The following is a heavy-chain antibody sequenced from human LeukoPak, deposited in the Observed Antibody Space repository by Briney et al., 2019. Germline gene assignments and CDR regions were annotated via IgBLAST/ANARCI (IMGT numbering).Heavy chain of an antibody. Sequence: ASVKVSCKASGYTFTSYGISWVRQAPGQGLEWMGWISAYNGNTNYAQKLQGRVTMTTDTSTSTAYMELRSLGSDDTAVYYCARDYRRYCTNGVCSFDYWGQGTLVTVSS. D-gene: IGHD2-8*01. V-gene: IGHV1-18*01. CDR2: ISAYNGNT. CDR1: GYTFTSYG. J-gene: IGHJ4*02. CDR3: ARDYRRYCTNGVCSFDY.